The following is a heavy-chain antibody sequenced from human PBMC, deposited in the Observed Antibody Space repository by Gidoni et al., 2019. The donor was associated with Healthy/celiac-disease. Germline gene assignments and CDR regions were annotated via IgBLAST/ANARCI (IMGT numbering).Heavy chain of an antibody. CDR2: IYYSGST. CDR1: GGSSSSSSYY. Sequence: QLQLQESGPGLVKPSETLSLTGTVAGGSSSSSSYYWGWIRQPPGKGLEWIGSIYYSGSTYYNPPLKCRVTISLDTSKNQFSLKLSSVTAADTAVYYCARLQYYYGMDVWGQGTTVTVSS. J-gene: IGHJ6*02. V-gene: IGHV4-39*01. D-gene: IGHD4-4*01. CDR3: ARLQYYYGMDV.